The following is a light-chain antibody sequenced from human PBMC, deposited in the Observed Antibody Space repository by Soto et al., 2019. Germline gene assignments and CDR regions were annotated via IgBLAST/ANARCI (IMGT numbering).Light chain of an antibody. CDR1: QGISND. J-gene: IGKJ5*01. CDR2: AAS. V-gene: IGKV1-9*01. CDR3: QQLNRYPLT. Sequence: DVQLTQSPSFLSASVGDRVTITCRASQGISNDLAWYQQKPGKAPKLQIYAASTLESGVPSRFSGSGSGTEFTLTISSLQPEDFATYYCQQLNRYPLTFGQGTRLEIK.